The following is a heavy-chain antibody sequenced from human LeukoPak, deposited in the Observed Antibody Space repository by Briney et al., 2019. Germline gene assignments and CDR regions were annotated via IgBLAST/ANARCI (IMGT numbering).Heavy chain of an antibody. CDR1: GFTFSSYW. V-gene: IGHV3-7*01. Sequence: PGGSLRLSCAASGFTFSSYWMSWVRQAPGKGLEWVANIKQDGSEKYYVDSVKGRFTISRDNAKNTLYLQMNSLRAEDTAVYYCARDHNYYGSGSYGRGLDYWGQGTLVTVSS. J-gene: IGHJ4*02. CDR2: IKQDGSEK. CDR3: ARDHNYYGSGSYGRGLDY. D-gene: IGHD3-10*01.